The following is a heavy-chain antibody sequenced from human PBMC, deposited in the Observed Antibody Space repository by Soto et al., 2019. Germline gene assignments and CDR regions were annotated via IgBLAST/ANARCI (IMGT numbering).Heavy chain of an antibody. D-gene: IGHD1-7*01. V-gene: IGHV4-59*08. CDR3: ARRFTGTTSYFDY. CDR1: GGSISSYY. Sequence: SETLSLTCTVSGGSISSYYWSWIRQPPGKGLEWIGYIYYSGSTNYNPSLKSRVTISVDTSKNQFSLKLSSVTAADTAVYYCARRFTGTTSYFDYWGQGTRVTVAS. CDR2: IYYSGST. J-gene: IGHJ4*02.